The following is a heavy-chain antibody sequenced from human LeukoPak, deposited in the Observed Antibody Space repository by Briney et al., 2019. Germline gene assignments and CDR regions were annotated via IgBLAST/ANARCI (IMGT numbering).Heavy chain of an antibody. CDR1: GSTFSSYA. V-gene: IGHV3-64*02. Sequence: GGSLRLSCAASGSTFSSYAMHWVRQAPGKGLEYVSAISSNGGSTYYADSVKGRFTISRDNSKNTLYLQMGSLRAEDMAVYYCARGGGGTGDSAFDIWGQGTMVTVSS. CDR2: ISSNGGST. D-gene: IGHD7-27*01. CDR3: ARGGGGTGDSAFDI. J-gene: IGHJ3*02.